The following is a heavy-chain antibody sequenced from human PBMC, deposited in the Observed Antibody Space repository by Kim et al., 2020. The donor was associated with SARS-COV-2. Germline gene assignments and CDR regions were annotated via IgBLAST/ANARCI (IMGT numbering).Heavy chain of an antibody. CDR1: GFTFSSYA. CDR2: ISYDGSNK. D-gene: IGHD4-17*01. Sequence: GGSLRLSCAASGFTFSSYAMHWVRQAPGKGLEWVAVISYDGSNKYYADSVKGRFTISRDNSKNTLYLQMNSLRAEDTAVYYCARDGVRDYGDYLDYWGQGTLVTVSS. CDR3: ARDGVRDYGDYLDY. V-gene: IGHV3-30*04. J-gene: IGHJ4*02.